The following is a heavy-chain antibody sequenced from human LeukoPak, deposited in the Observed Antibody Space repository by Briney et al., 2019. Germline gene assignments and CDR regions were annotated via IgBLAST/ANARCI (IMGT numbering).Heavy chain of an antibody. CDR1: GGTFSSYA. D-gene: IGHD3-22*01. J-gene: IGHJ6*03. V-gene: IGHV1-69*01. Sequence: SVKVSCKASGGTFSSYAISWVRQAPGQGLEWMGGIIPIFGTANYAQKFQGRVTITADESTSTAYMELSSLRSEDTAVYYCARDGYYDSSGYYYYYYMDVWGTGTTVTVSS. CDR3: ARDGYYDSSGYYYYYYMDV. CDR2: IIPIFGTA.